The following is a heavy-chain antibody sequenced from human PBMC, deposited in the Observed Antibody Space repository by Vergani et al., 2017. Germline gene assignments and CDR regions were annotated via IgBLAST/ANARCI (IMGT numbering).Heavy chain of an antibody. D-gene: IGHD5-18*01. CDR2: INSDGRST. V-gene: IGHV3-74*01. CDR1: GFTFSSYW. Sequence: EVQLVESGGGLVQPGGSLRLSCAASGFTFSSYWMHWVRQAPGKGLVWVSRINSDGRSTSYADSVKGRFTISRDNAKNTLYLQMNSLRAEDTAGYYCARDPDKDGYRYADYWGQGTLVTGSS. J-gene: IGHJ4*02. CDR3: ARDPDKDGYRYADY.